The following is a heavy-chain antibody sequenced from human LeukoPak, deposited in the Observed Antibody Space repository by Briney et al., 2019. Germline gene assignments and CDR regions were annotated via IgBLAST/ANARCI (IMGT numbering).Heavy chain of an antibody. D-gene: IGHD6-6*01. V-gene: IGHV1-69*05. CDR3: ARGIAARRDDAFDI. CDR2: IIPIFGTA. Sequence: SVKVSCKASGGTFSSYAISWVRQAPGQGLEWMGGIIPIFGTANYAQKFQGRVTITTDESTSTAYMELSSLRSEDTAVYYCARGIAARRDDAFDIWGQGTMVTVSS. CDR1: GGTFSSYA. J-gene: IGHJ3*02.